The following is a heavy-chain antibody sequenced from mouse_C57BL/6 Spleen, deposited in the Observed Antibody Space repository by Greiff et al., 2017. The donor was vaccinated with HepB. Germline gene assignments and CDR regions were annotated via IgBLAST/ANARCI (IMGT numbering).Heavy chain of an antibody. CDR1: GYTFTDYN. CDR2: INPNNGGT. Sequence: VQLQQSGPELVKPGASVKMSCKASGYTFTDYNMHWVKQSHGKSLEWIGYINPNNGGTSYNQKFKGKATLTVNKSSSTAYMELRSLTSEDSAVYYCARAWEVTTGFAYWGQGTLVTVSA. CDR3: ARAWEVTTGFAY. J-gene: IGHJ3*01. D-gene: IGHD2-5*01. V-gene: IGHV1-22*01.